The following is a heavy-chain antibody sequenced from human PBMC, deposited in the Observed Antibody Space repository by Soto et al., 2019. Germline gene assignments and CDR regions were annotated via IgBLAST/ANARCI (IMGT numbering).Heavy chain of an antibody. CDR1: GASLTNSY. J-gene: IGHJ6*03. CDR3: ARGSWDDVSGHYYMDV. Sequence: SETLSLTCTVSGASLTNSYFTWIRQTPSRGLEWLGRTYYKSKWYYTYAASVKSRITVSPDTSKNQFSLQLTSVTPEDTAVYYCARGSWDDVSGHYYMDVWDKGTTVTVSS. D-gene: IGHD1-1*01. V-gene: IGHV6-1*01. CDR2: TYYKSKWYY.